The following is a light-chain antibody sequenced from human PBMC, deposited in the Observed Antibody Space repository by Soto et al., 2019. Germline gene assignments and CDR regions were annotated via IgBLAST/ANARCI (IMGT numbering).Light chain of an antibody. Sequence: DIVMTQSPDSLAVSLGERATINCKSSQSVLYRSNNKNYLAWYQHKPGQPPKLLIYWASTRESGVPDRFSGSGSGTDFALTISSRQAEDVAVYYCQQYYSTPWTFGQGTKVEIK. CDR2: WAS. CDR1: QSVLYRSNNKNY. V-gene: IGKV4-1*01. J-gene: IGKJ1*01. CDR3: QQYYSTPWT.